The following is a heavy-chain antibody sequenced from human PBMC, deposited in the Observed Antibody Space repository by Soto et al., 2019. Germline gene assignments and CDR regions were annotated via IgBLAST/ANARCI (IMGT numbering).Heavy chain of an antibody. D-gene: IGHD6-19*01. J-gene: IGHJ6*02. CDR1: GYTFSNYG. CDR3: SRFIMVGGWFDPNYYHGMHV. V-gene: IGHV1-18*01. CDR2: ISGYNGNT. Sequence: QVQLVQSGAEVKKPGASVTVSCKTSGYTFSNYGINWVRQAPGQGLEWMGWISGYNGNTNYAQTVQGRATMTTDTSTGTVYMELRSLKSDDTAIYYCSRFIMVGGWFDPNYYHGMHVWGQGTTVTVSS.